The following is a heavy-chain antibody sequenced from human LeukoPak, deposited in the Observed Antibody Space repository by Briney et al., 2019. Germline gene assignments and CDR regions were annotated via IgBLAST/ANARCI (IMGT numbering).Heavy chain of an antibody. D-gene: IGHD2-21*01. J-gene: IGHJ4*02. CDR1: GDSVSSNSAA. CDR2: TYYRSKWYN. Sequence: SQTLSLTCAISGDSVSSNSAAWNWIRQSPSRGLEWLGRTYYRSKWYNDYAVSVKSRITINPDTSKNQFSLQLNSVTPEDTAVYYCARDLAPFRTVISYFDYWGQGTLVTVSS. CDR3: ARDLAPFRTVISYFDY. V-gene: IGHV6-1*01.